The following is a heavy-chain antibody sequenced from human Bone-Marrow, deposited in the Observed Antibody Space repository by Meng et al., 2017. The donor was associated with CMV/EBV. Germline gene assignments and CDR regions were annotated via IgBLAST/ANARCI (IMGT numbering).Heavy chain of an antibody. Sequence: SQTLSLTCPVYRGSFSTYYWSWIRQPPGKGLEWIGEINHSGSTNYNPSLKSRVSTPVDTSKNQFSLRLSSVTAADTAVYYCARAGNCSNTSCDSYFDYWGQGTLVTVSS. D-gene: IGHD2-2*01. V-gene: IGHV4-34*01. CDR2: INHSGST. CDR3: ARAGNCSNTSCDSYFDY. CDR1: RGSFSTYY. J-gene: IGHJ4*02.